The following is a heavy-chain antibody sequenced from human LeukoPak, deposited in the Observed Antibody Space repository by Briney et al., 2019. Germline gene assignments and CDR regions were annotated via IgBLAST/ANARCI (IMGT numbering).Heavy chain of an antibody. CDR3: ARQASGSYYAGCDY. V-gene: IGHV4-39*01. Sequence: TSETLSLTCTVSGGSISSYYWGWIRQPPGKGLEWIGSIYYSGSTYYNPSLKSRVTMSVDTSKNQFSLKLSSVTAADTAVYYCARQASGSYYAGCDYWGQGTLVTVSS. D-gene: IGHD1-26*01. J-gene: IGHJ4*02. CDR1: GGSISSYY. CDR2: IYYSGST.